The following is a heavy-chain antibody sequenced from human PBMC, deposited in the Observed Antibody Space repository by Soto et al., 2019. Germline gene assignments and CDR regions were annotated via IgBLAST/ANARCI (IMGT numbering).Heavy chain of an antibody. CDR3: ARAPVGLDTISYFDY. CDR2: IYYSGSS. V-gene: IGHV4-30-4*01. Sequence: TLSRTCTVSGGSISSGSYHGSWIRQHPGKGLEWIGNIYYSGSSYYNPSLKSRATISIDTSKDQFSLRLTSVTAADTAVYFCARAPVGLDTISYFDYWGQGKLVTVSS. J-gene: IGHJ4*02. D-gene: IGHD3-3*01. CDR1: GGSISSGSYH.